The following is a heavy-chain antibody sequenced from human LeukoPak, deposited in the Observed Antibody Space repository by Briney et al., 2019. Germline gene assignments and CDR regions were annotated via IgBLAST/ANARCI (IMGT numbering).Heavy chain of an antibody. D-gene: IGHD6-19*01. CDR1: GYTFTGYY. Sequence: GASVKVSCKASGYTFTGYYMHWVRQAPGQGLEWMGWINPNSGGTNYAQKFQGRVTMTRDASISTAYMELSRLRSDDTAVYYCARITRNRVAVAGTGFYTENGWFDPWGQGTLVTVSS. CDR2: INPNSGGT. J-gene: IGHJ5*02. CDR3: ARITRNRVAVAGTGFYTENGWFDP. V-gene: IGHV1-2*02.